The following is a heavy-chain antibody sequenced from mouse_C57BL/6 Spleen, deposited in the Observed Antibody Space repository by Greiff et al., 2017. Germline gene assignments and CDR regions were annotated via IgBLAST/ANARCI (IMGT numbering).Heavy chain of an antibody. J-gene: IGHJ1*03. V-gene: IGHV1-80*01. Sequence: VQLKESGAELVKPGASVKISCKASGYAFSSYWMNWVKQRPGKGLEWIGQIYPGDGDTNYNGKFKGKATLTADKSSSTAYMQLSSLTSEDSAVYFCARRGTTVPHWYFDVWGTGTTVTVSS. CDR3: ARRGTTVPHWYFDV. CDR1: GYAFSSYW. D-gene: IGHD1-1*01. CDR2: IYPGDGDT.